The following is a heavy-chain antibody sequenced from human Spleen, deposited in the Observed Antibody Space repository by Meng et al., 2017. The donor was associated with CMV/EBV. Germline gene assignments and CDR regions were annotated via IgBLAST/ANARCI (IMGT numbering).Heavy chain of an antibody. Sequence: LSLTCAASGFTFGNYAMTWVRQAPGKGLEWVSSISGSGRDTYYADSVKGRFTISRDNSKTSVYLQMNSLRGEDTAVYYCAKGQGDFWSGYGEHDYWGQGTLVTVSS. CDR2: ISGSGRDT. CDR1: GFTFGNYA. J-gene: IGHJ4*02. CDR3: AKGQGDFWSGYGEHDY. V-gene: IGHV3-23*01. D-gene: IGHD3-3*01.